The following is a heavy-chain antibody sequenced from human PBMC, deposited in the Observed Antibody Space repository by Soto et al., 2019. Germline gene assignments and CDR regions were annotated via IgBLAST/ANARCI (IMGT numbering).Heavy chain of an antibody. J-gene: IGHJ6*02. CDR1: GGTFSSYA. CDR3: ARAVVVPAANYYYYGMDV. Sequence: QVQLVQSGAEVKKPGSSVKVSCKASGGTFSSYAISWVRQAPGQGLEWMGGFIPFFGTGNYAQKFQGRVTITADESTSTAYMELSSLRSEDTAVYYCARAVVVPAANYYYYGMDVWGQGTTVTVSS. D-gene: IGHD2-2*01. V-gene: IGHV1-69*01. CDR2: FIPFFGTG.